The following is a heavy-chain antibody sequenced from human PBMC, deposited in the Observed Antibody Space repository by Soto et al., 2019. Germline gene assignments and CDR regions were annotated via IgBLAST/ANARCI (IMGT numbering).Heavy chain of an antibody. J-gene: IGHJ5*02. CDR3: ARGYFDSGHGYDL. CDR1: GHLFNNHW. CDR2: IFTRDSET. V-gene: IGHV5-51*01. D-gene: IGHD3-10*01. Sequence: EQLEQSGAEVKKPGESLKISCKGPGHLFNNHWIGWVRQTPGKGLEWMGLIFTRDSETKTSPSFQGHVSFSVDNSINTVYLQWTSLQTTDTGIYFCARGYFDSGHGYDLWGQGTLVTVSS.